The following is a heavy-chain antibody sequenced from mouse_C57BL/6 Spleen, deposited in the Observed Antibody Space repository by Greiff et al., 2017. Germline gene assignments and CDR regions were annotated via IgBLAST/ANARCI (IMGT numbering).Heavy chain of an antibody. J-gene: IGHJ2*01. CDR1: GYSITSGYY. V-gene: IGHV3-6*01. D-gene: IGHD2-13*01. CDR2: ISYDGSN. Sequence: ESGPGLVKPSQSLSLTCSVTGYSITSGYYWNWIRQFPGNKLEWMGYISYDGSNNYNPSLKNRISITRDTSKNQFFLKLNSVTTEDTATYYCARRYDYTGDYWGQGTTLTVSS. CDR3: ARRYDYTGDY.